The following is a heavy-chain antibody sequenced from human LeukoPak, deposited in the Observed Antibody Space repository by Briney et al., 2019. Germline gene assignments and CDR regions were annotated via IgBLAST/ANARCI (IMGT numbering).Heavy chain of an antibody. Sequence: GGSLRLSCVASGFTFSSYWMHWVRQDPRKGLVWVSRINGDGRNINYADSVRGRFTISRDNAKNTLYLQMNSLTTEDTGLYYCARAPYYGSNWFDPWGQGTLVTVSS. D-gene: IGHD3-16*01. V-gene: IGHV3-74*01. CDR2: INGDGRNI. CDR3: ARAPYYGSNWFDP. CDR1: GFTFSSYW. J-gene: IGHJ5*02.